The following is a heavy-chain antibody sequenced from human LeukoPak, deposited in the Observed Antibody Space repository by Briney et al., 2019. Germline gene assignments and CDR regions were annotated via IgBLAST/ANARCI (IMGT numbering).Heavy chain of an antibody. J-gene: IGHJ5*02. Sequence: SVNVSCKASRGTFSNYAISWVRQAPGQGLEWMGGIIPIFGTANYAQKFQDRVTITADKSTSTAYMELSSLRSEDTAVYYCARAEYYYGSGSKRHKGGWFDPWGQGTLVTVPS. D-gene: IGHD3-10*01. CDR1: RGTFSNYA. CDR3: ARAEYYYGSGSKRHKGGWFDP. CDR2: IIPIFGTA. V-gene: IGHV1-69*06.